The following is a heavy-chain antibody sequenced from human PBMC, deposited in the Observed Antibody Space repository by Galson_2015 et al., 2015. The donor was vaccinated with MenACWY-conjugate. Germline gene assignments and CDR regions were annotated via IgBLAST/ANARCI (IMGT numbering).Heavy chain of an antibody. CDR3: ARHPPGGRGMDV. J-gene: IGHJ6*02. D-gene: IGHD3-10*01. V-gene: IGHV5-51*01. CDR1: GYGFTNYW. CDR2: IDPINSNT. Sequence: QSGAEVKKPGESLKISCKGSGYGFTNYWIAWVRQMPGKGLEWVGLIDPINSNTRYSPSLQGQVTISADESISTAYLQWSSLKASDTATYYCARHPPGGRGMDVWGQGTTVTVSS.